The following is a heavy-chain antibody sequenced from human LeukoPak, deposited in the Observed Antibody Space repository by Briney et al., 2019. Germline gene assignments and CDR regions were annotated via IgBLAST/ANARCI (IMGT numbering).Heavy chain of an antibody. Sequence: SETLSLTCTVSGGSISSSSYYWGWIRQPPGKGLEWIGSIYYSGSTYYKPPLKSRVTISVDTSKNQFSLKLSSVTAADTAVYYCAREYISGYSFDYWGQGTLVTVSS. D-gene: IGHD3-22*01. V-gene: IGHV4-39*07. CDR3: AREYISGYSFDY. J-gene: IGHJ4*02. CDR1: GGSISSSSYY. CDR2: IYYSGST.